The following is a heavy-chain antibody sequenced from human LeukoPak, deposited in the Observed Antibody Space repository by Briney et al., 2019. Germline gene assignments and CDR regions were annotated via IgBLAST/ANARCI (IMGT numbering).Heavy chain of an antibody. D-gene: IGHD3-16*01. V-gene: IGHV4-59*01. CDR2: IYYSGST. Sequence: SETLSLTCTVSGGSISSYYWSWIRQPPGKGLEWIGYIYYSGSTNYNPSHKSRVTISVDTSKNQFSLKLSSVTAADTAVYYCARALGSYYFDYWGQGTLVTVSS. CDR3: ARALGSYYFDY. J-gene: IGHJ4*02. CDR1: GGSISSYY.